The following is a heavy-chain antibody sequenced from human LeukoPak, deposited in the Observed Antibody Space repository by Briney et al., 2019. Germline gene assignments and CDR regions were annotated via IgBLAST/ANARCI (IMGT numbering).Heavy chain of an antibody. D-gene: IGHD3-3*01. Sequence: GGSLRLSCAASGFTFSNYAMSWVRQAPGKGLEWVSAISGSGGSTYYADSVKGRFTISRDNSKNTLYLQMNSLRAEDTAVYYCAKVYYDFWSGPCNYWGQGTLVTVSS. CDR3: AKVYYDFWSGPCNY. J-gene: IGHJ4*02. CDR2: ISGSGGST. CDR1: GFTFSNYA. V-gene: IGHV3-23*01.